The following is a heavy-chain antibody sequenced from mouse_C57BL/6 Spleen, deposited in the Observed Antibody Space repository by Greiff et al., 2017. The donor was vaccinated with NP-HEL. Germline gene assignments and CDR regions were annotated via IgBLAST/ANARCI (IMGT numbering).Heavy chain of an antibody. J-gene: IGHJ2*01. D-gene: IGHD2-5*01. V-gene: IGHV3-6*01. CDR1: GYSITSGYY. CDR2: ISYDGSN. Sequence: EVQRVESGPGLVKPSQSLSLTCSVTGYSITSGYYWNWIRQFPGNKLEWMGYISYDGSNNYNPSLKNRISITRDTSKNQFFLKLNSVTTEDTATYYCARGDSTLDYWGQGTTLTVSS. CDR3: ARGDSTLDY.